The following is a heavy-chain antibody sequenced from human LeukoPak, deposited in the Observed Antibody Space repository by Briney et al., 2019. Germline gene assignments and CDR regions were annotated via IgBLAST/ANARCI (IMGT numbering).Heavy chain of an antibody. Sequence: SVKVSCKASGGTFSSYAISWVRQAPGQGLEWMGGIIPIFGTANYAQKFQGRVTITADESTGTAYMELSSLRSEDTAVYYCARDHYYDSSGYYAPGGAFDIWGQGTMVTVSS. CDR3: ARDHYYDSSGYYAPGGAFDI. CDR1: GGTFSSYA. J-gene: IGHJ3*02. CDR2: IIPIFGTA. D-gene: IGHD3-22*01. V-gene: IGHV1-69*13.